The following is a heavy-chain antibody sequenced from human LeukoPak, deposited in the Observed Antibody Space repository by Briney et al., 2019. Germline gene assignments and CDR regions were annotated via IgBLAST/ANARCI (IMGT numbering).Heavy chain of an antibody. J-gene: IGHJ6*03. CDR3: ARGYSTGSKRFSLYYYMDV. V-gene: IGHV4-59*01. CDR1: GGSMSSYF. Sequence: SGTLSLTCTVSGGSMSSYFWSWIRQPPGKGLEWIGYIYYSGSTNKNPSLKSRVTMSVESTNNQFSLKLNSVTAADTAVYYCARGYSTGSKRFSLYYYMDVWGKGTTVSVSS. D-gene: IGHD6-19*01. CDR2: IYYSGST.